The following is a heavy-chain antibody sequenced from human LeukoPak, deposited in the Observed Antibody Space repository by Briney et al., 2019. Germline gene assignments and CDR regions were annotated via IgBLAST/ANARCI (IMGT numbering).Heavy chain of an antibody. D-gene: IGHD3-22*01. Sequence: SETLSLTCTVSGGSISSYYWSWIRQPPGKGLEWIGYIYYSGSTNYNPSLKSRVTISVDTSKNQFSLKLSSVTAADTAVYYCARTKYYYDSSGYYYGSKTPYYFDYWGQGTLVTVSS. CDR3: ARTKYYYDSSGYYYGSKTPYYFDY. CDR2: IYYSGST. J-gene: IGHJ4*02. V-gene: IGHV4-59*01. CDR1: GGSISSYY.